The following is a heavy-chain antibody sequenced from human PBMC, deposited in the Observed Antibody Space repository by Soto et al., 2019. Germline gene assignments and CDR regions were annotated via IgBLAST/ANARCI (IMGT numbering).Heavy chain of an antibody. J-gene: IGHJ5*02. CDR1: GFTFSNYA. CDR2: ISYDGSNN. CDR3: ARDSIPAAGTNWADNRFDP. D-gene: IGHD6-13*01. Sequence: VQLVESGGGVVQPGRSLRLSCAASGFTFSNYAMHWVRQAPGRGLEWVAVISYDGSNNYYADSVKGRFTISRDNSKNTLFLQMNSLRAEDTAVYSCARDSIPAAGTNWADNRFDPWGQGTLVTVSS. V-gene: IGHV3-30-3*01.